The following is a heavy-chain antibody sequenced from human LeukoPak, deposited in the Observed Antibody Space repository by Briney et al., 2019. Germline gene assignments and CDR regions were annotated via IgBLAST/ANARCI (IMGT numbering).Heavy chain of an antibody. J-gene: IGHJ6*02. CDR2: ISGSGGST. V-gene: IGHV3-23*01. D-gene: IGHD1-26*01. CDR3: AKGGRARLLYYYYGMDV. Sequence: GGSLRLSCAASGFTFSSYAMSWVRQAPGKGLEWVSAISGSGGSTYYADSVKGRFTISRDNSKNTLYLQMNSLRAEDTAVYYCAKGGRARLLYYYYGMDVWGQGITVTVSS. CDR1: GFTFSSYA.